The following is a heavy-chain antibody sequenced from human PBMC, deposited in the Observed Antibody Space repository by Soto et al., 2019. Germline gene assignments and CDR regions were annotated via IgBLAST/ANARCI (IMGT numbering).Heavy chain of an antibody. J-gene: IGHJ4*02. CDR1: GFSLSNGGVG. V-gene: IGHV2-5*01. CDR3: ADLPPFADYNLVY. CDR2: IYWNGET. Sequence: QITLKESGPTLVKPTQTLTLTCNFSGFSLSNGGVGVAWVRQPPGKALEWLTLIYWNGETRTSPSLENRLTVTTDASRNLVCLTMTLMDPADTAAYCFADLPPFADYNLVYGGQGIRFTVSP. D-gene: IGHD1-20*01.